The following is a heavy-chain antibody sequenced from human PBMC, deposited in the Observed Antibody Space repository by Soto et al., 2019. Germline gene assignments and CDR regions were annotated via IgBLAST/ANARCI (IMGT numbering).Heavy chain of an antibody. D-gene: IGHD1-1*01. J-gene: IGHJ5*02. CDR1: GFSLSTSEVG. CDR2: LYWNDDN. V-gene: IGHV2-5*01. CDR3: VHTSGWQHTT. Sequence: QTTVKESGPTLVKPTQTLTLSCTFSGFSLSTSEVGVAWIRQPPGKALEWLALLYWNDDNRYSPSLKNRLTITKDTSKNQVILTMINMDPVDTATYYCVHTSGWQHTTWGQGTLVTVSS.